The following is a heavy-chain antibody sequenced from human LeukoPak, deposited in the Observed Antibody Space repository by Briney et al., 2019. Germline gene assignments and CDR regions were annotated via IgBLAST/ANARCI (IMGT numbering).Heavy chain of an antibody. CDR3: ARSNDLYSSPRY. Sequence: GESLQISCKASGYKFSNHWIGWVRQMPGKGLEWMGMIYPSDSETKYNPSFEGQVTISADKSITTAYLQWTRLKASDTAMYYCARSNDLYSSPRYWGQGTQVIVTS. V-gene: IGHV5-51*01. CDR2: IYPSDSET. CDR1: GYKFSNHW. J-gene: IGHJ4*02. D-gene: IGHD3-3*01.